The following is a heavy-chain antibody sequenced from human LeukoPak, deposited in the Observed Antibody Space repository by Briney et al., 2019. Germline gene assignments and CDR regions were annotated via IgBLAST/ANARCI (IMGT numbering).Heavy chain of an antibody. J-gene: IGHJ4*02. CDR3: ARGRKYSDGKAPFDY. V-gene: IGHV1-8*02. Sequence: ASVKVSCKASGYTFTSYGISWVRQAPGQGLEWMGWMNPNSGNTGYAQKFQGRVTMTRNTSISTAYMELSSLRSEDTAVYYCARGRKYSDGKAPFDYWGQGTLVTVSS. CDR1: GYTFTSYG. CDR2: MNPNSGNT. D-gene: IGHD5-18*01.